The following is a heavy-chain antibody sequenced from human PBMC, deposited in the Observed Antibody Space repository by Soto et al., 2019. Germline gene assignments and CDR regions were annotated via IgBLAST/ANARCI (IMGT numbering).Heavy chain of an antibody. CDR3: ARGVTIFGVVINDWFDP. V-gene: IGHV1-2*02. CDR1: GYTFTGYY. J-gene: IGHJ5*02. Sequence: GASVKVSCKASGYTFTGYYMHWVRQAPGQGLEWMGWINPNSGGTNYAQKFQGRVTMTRDTSISTAYMELSRLRSDDTAVYYCARGVTIFGVVINDWFDPWGQGTLVTV. D-gene: IGHD3-3*01. CDR2: INPNSGGT.